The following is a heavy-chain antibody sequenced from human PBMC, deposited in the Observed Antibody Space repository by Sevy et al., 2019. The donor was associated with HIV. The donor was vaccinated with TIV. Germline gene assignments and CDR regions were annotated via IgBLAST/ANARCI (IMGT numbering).Heavy chain of an antibody. D-gene: IGHD4-17*01. CDR2: IIGSGGRT. CDR3: AKDGHDYGDFYFNY. J-gene: IGHJ4*03. CDR1: GFTFSSYA. Sequence: GGSLRLSCAASGFTFSSYAMSWVRQAPGKGLEWVSFIIGSGGRTYYAESVKGRFTISRDNAKNTLYLQMNNLRAEDTAVYYCAKDGHDYGDFYFNYWGQGTTVTVSS. V-gene: IGHV3-23*01.